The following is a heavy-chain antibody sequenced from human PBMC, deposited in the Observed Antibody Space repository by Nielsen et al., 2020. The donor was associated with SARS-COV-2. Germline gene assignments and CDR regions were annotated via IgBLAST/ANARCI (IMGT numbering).Heavy chain of an antibody. CDR1: GGSISSGDYY. V-gene: IGHV4-30-4*01. D-gene: IGHD1-26*01. Sequence: SETLSLTCTVSGGSISSGDYYWSWIRQPPGKGLEWIGYIYYSGSTYYNPSLKSRVTISVDTSKNQFSLKLSSVTAADTAVYYCARGRIVGAFTFDYWGQGTLVTVSS. CDR3: ARGRIVGAFTFDY. J-gene: IGHJ4*02. CDR2: IYYSGST.